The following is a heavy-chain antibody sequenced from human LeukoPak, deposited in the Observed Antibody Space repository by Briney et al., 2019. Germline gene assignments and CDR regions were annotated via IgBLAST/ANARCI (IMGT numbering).Heavy chain of an antibody. J-gene: IGHJ4*02. CDR2: ISDIGSI. V-gene: IGHV4-59*08. Sequence: PSETLSLTCTVSGGSISSYYWSWIRQPPGKGLEWIAYISDIGSINYNPSLKSRVTISVDTSKNQFSLKLSSVTAADTAVYYCARHRYYYGSGSESYFDYWGQGTLVTVSS. D-gene: IGHD3-10*01. CDR1: GGSISSYY. CDR3: ARHRYYYGSGSESYFDY.